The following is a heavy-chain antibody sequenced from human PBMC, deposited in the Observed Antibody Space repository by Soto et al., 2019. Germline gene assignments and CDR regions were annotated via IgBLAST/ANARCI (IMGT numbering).Heavy chain of an antibody. CDR3: ARESAGSGNNNWFDP. CDR2: IYYSGNT. D-gene: IGHD3-10*01. J-gene: IGHJ5*02. Sequence: QVQLRESGPGLVKPSETLSLTCTVSGGSISPYYWSWIRQPPGKGLEWIGYIYYSGNTYYNPSLKSRVTMSVDTSRNSLLLQLNSVTAADTAVYYCARESAGSGNNNWFDPWGQGTLVTVSS. CDR1: GGSISPYY. V-gene: IGHV4-59*01.